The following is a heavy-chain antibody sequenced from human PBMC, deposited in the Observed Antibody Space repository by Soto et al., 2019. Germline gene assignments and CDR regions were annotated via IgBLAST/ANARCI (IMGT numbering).Heavy chain of an antibody. CDR1: GFTFRNYA. J-gene: IGHJ4*02. Sequence: EVQLLDSGGGLVQPGGSLRLSCAASGFTFRNYAMTWVRQGPGKGLEWGSGISGSGGRSYYADSVKGRFTISRDNSKSTLYLQMNSLRAEDTAVYYCAKAYFVWSSEQPYYFDYWGQGTLVTVSS. D-gene: IGHD3-16*01. CDR3: AKAYFVWSSEQPYYFDY. CDR2: ISGSGGRS. V-gene: IGHV3-23*01.